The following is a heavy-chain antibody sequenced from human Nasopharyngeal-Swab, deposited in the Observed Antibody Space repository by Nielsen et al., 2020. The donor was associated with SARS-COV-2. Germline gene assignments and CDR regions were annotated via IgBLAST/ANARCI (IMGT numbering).Heavy chain of an antibody. CDR3: ARVEGIVATIFYYYYGMDV. CDR1: GYTFTSYA. CDR2: INTNTGNP. V-gene: IGHV7-4-1*02. J-gene: IGHJ6*02. D-gene: IGHD5-12*01. Sequence: SVNVSCKASGYTFTSYAMNWVRQAPGQGLEWMGWINTNTGNPTYAQGFTGRFVFSLDTSVRPAYLQISSLKAEDTAVYYCARVEGIVATIFYYYYGMDVWCQGTTVTVSS.